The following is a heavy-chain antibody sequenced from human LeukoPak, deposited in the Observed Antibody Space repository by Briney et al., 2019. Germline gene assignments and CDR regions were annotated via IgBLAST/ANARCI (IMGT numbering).Heavy chain of an antibody. CDR3: AKGVPAYCSSTSCYVTAPIFDY. V-gene: IGHV3-23*01. Sequence: PGGSLRLSCAASGSTFSSYAMSWVRQAPGKALEWVSAISGSGGSTYYADSVKGRFTISRDNSKNTLYLQMNSLRAEDTAVYYCAKGVPAYCSSTSCYVTAPIFDYWGQGTLVTASS. CDR2: ISGSGGST. J-gene: IGHJ4*02. CDR1: GSTFSSYA. D-gene: IGHD2-2*01.